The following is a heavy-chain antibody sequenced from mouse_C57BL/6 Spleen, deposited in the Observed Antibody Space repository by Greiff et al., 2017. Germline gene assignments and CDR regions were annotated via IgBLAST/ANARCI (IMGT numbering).Heavy chain of an antibody. CDR2: IYPGDGDT. V-gene: IGHV1-82*01. Sequence: QVQLQQSGPELVKPGASVKISCKASGYAFSSSWMNWVKQRPGQGLEWIGRIYPGDGDTNYNGKFKGKATLTVDKSSSTAYMQLSSLTAEDSAVYFCAGSNDGDYWGQGTSVTVSS. CDR1: GYAFSSSW. D-gene: IGHD2-12*01. CDR3: AGSNDGDY. J-gene: IGHJ4*01.